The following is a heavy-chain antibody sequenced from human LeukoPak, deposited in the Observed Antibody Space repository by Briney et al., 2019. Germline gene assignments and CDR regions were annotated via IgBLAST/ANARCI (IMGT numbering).Heavy chain of an antibody. Sequence: SETLSLTCTVSGGSISSYYWSWIRQPPGKGLEWIGYIYYSGSTNYNPSLKSRVTIPVDTSKNQFSLKLSSVTTAVTAVYYCARGGGSYSGSYSRAFDYWGQGTLVTVSS. V-gene: IGHV4-59*01. J-gene: IGHJ4*02. CDR1: GGSISSYY. CDR3: ARGGGSYSGSYSRAFDY. CDR2: IYYSGST. D-gene: IGHD1-26*01.